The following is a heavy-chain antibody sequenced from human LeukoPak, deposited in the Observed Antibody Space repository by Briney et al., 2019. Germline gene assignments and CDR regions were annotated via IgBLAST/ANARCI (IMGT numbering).Heavy chain of an antibody. CDR2: IDSDGSTT. J-gene: IGHJ3*02. V-gene: IGHV3-74*01. CDR3: VRPFDI. CDR1: GFTLGSYA. Sequence: GGSLRLSCEASGFTLGSYAMSWVRQAPGKGLVWVTRIDSDGSTTSYADSAKGRFTISRDNAKNTLFLQMNRLRAEDTAVYYCVRPFDIWGQGTMVTVSS.